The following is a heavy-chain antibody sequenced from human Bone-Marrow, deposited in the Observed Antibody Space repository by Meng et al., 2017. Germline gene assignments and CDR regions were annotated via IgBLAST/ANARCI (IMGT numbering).Heavy chain of an antibody. CDR3: ARSRLGELISLVFDI. D-gene: IGHD1-26*01. Sequence: GESLKISCAASGFTVSSNEMSWVRQAPGKDLEWVSSISGGNTYYADSRKGRFTISRDNSKNTLHLQMNSLRAEDTAVYYCARSRLGELISLVFDIWGQGKMVNVAS. J-gene: IGHJ3*02. CDR1: GFTVSSNE. CDR2: ISGGNT. V-gene: IGHV3-38-3*01.